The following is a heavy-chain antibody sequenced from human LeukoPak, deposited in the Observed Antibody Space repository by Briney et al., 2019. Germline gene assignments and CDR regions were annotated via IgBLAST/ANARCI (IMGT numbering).Heavy chain of an antibody. V-gene: IGHV1-24*01. CDR2: FDPEDGET. D-gene: IGHD6-6*01. CDR3: ARDQKVWQNHRSLRNFDY. CDR1: GYTLTELS. J-gene: IGHJ4*02. Sequence: ASVKVSCKVSGYTLTELSMHWVRQAPGKGLEWMGGFDPEDGETIYAQKFQGRVTMTEDTSTDTAYMELSSLRSEDTAVYYCARDQKVWQNHRSLRNFDYWGQGTLVTVSS.